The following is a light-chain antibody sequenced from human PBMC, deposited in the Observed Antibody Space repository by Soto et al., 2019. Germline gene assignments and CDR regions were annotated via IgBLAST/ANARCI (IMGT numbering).Light chain of an antibody. Sequence: EIVLTQSPCTLSLSPGERATLSCRASQSVSSSYLAWYQQKPGQAPRLLIYGASSRATGIPDRFSGSGSGTDFTLTISSLQPEDFATYYCQQSYSTPATFGQGTRLEIK. CDR2: GAS. J-gene: IGKJ5*01. CDR1: QSVSSSY. V-gene: IGKV3-20*01. CDR3: QQSYSTPAT.